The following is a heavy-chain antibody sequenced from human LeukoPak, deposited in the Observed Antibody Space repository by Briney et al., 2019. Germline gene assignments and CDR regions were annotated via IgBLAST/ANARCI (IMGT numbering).Heavy chain of an antibody. J-gene: IGHJ4*02. CDR3: TTDRSIAPDY. Sequence: GGSLRLSCAASGFTFSNAWMSWVRQAPGKGLEWVGRIKSKTDGRTTDYAAPVKGRFTISRDDSKNTLYLQMNSLKTEDTAVYYCTTDRSIAPDYWGQGTLVTVSS. D-gene: IGHD6-6*01. V-gene: IGHV3-15*01. CDR2: IKSKTDGRTT. CDR1: GFTFSNAW.